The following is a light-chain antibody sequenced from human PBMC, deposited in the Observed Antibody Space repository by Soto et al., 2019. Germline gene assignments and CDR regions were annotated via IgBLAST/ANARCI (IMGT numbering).Light chain of an antibody. CDR1: QSGSSSN. CDR2: GAS. J-gene: IGKJ2*01. CDR3: QHYGNSPPYT. V-gene: IGKV3-20*01. Sequence: EIVLTQSPGTLSLSPGERATLSCRASQSGSSSNSAWYQQKPGQAPRLLIYGASTRATGIPDRFSGSGSGRDFTLTISSLEPEDFAVYYCQHYGNSPPYTFGQGTKLEIK.